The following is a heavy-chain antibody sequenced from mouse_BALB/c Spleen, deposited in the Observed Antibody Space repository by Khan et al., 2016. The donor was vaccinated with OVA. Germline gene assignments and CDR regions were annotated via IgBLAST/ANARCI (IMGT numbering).Heavy chain of an antibody. Sequence: EVQLQESGPELVKPGASVKMSCKASGYTFTSYVMHWLRQKPGQGLEWIGYIYPYNDDTKYNEKFKGQATLTPDKSSSTAYMELGSLTSEDSAVYYCAKNYRYDVYFDYWGQGTTLTVSS. CDR2: IYPYNDDT. D-gene: IGHD2-14*01. J-gene: IGHJ2*01. CDR1: GYTFTSYV. CDR3: AKNYRYDVYFDY. V-gene: IGHV1S136*01.